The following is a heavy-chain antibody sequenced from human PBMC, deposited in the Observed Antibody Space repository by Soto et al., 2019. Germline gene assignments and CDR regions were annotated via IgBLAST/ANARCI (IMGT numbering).Heavy chain of an antibody. D-gene: IGHD5-12*01. V-gene: IGHV1-69*12. Sequence: QVQLVQSGAEVRQPASSVKVSCKTSGGTFSSYAISWVRQAPGQGLEWMGGIVPIVDTSTYAQKFQGRVTXXAXXSTSTAYMGLSSLRSDDTAIYYCVRVVAIPGYPDNWGQGTLVTVSS. CDR2: IVPIVDTS. CDR3: VRVVAIPGYPDN. J-gene: IGHJ4*02. CDR1: GGTFSSYA.